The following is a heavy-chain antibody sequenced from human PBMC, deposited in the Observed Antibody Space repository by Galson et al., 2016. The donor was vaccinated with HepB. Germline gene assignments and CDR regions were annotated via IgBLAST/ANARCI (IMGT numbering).Heavy chain of an antibody. D-gene: IGHD4-17*01. CDR2: ISSSSTYI. Sequence: SLRLSCAASGFTFSSQSMNWVRQAPGKGLEWVSSISSSSTYIYYADSVRGRFTISSDNAKNSVYLQMNSLRAEDTAVYYCASDLGDYRGMDVWGQGTLVTVSS. CDR3: ASDLGDYRGMDV. J-gene: IGHJ4*02. V-gene: IGHV3-21*01. CDR1: GFTFSSQS.